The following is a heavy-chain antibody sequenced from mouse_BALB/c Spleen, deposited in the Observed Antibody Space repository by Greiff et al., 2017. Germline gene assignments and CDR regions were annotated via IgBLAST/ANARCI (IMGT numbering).Heavy chain of an antibody. D-gene: IGHD2-1*01. J-gene: IGHJ2*01. CDR2: ISSGGST. Sequence: EVQGVESGGGLVKPGGSLKLSCAASGFTFSSYAMSWVRQTPEKRLEWVASISSGGSTYYPDSVKGRFTISRDNARNILYLQMSSLRSEDTAMYYCARAIYYGNYPLYWGQGTTLTVSS. CDR1: GFTFSSYA. CDR3: ARAIYYGNYPLY. V-gene: IGHV5-6-5*01.